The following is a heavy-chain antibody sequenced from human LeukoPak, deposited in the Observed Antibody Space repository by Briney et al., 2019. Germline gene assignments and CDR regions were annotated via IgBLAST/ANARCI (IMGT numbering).Heavy chain of an antibody. CDR2: ITGDGTNI. Sequence: GGCLRLSCAASGFTFSSYWMHWVRQGPGKGLVWVSRITGDGTNINYADSVKGRFTISRDNAKNTLYLQMNSLRAEDTAVYYCARNPSGSYSDIWGQGTMVTVSS. CDR1: GFTFSSYW. CDR3: ARNPSGSYSDI. J-gene: IGHJ3*02. D-gene: IGHD1-26*01. V-gene: IGHV3-74*01.